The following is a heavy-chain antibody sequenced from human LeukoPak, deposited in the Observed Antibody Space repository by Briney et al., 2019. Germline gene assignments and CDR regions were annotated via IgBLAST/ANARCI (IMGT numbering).Heavy chain of an antibody. J-gene: IGHJ6*02. D-gene: IGHD3-10*01. CDR2: ISWNSGSI. CDR1: GFTFDDYA. CDR3: AKDLQKKVRGVIPYYGMDV. V-gene: IGHV3-9*01. Sequence: PGRSLRLSCAASGFTFDDYAMHWVRQAPGKGLEWVSGISWNSGSIGYVDSVKGRFTISRDNAKNSLYLQMNSLRAEDTALYYCAKDLQKKVRGVIPYYGMDVWGQGTTVTVSS.